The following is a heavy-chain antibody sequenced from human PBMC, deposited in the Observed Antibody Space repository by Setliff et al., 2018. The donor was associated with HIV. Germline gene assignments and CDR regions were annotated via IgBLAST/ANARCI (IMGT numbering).Heavy chain of an antibody. CDR2: IKDKTNGGTV. CDR3: AKNLYSSIWSPLDY. CDR1: GFTFSDAW. Sequence: GGSLRLSCAASGFTFSDAWMSWVRQAPGKGLEWVGRIKDKTNGGTVDYAAPVKGRFTISRDDSENTLFLQINSLRLEDTAVYFCAKNLYSSIWSPLDYWGQGTLVTVSS. J-gene: IGHJ4*02. D-gene: IGHD6-13*01. V-gene: IGHV3-15*01.